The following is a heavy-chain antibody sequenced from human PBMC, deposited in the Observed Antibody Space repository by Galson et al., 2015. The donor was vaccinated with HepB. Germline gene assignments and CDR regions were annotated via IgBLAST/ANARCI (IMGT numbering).Heavy chain of an antibody. CDR2: IKSKTDGGTK. D-gene: IGHD3-22*01. CDR1: GFKVSAYS. CDR3: TSTTYYYDSSGYWARDWFNP. V-gene: IGHV3-15*07. Sequence: SLRLSCAASGFKVSAYSLNWVRQAPGKGLEWVGRIKSKTDGGTKDYAAPVKGRFTISRDDSKNTLYLQMNSLKTEDTAVYYCTSTTYYYDSSGYWARDWFNPWGQGTLVTVSS. J-gene: IGHJ5*02.